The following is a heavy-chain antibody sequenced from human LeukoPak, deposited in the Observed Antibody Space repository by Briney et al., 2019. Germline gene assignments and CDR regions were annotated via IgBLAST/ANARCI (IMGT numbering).Heavy chain of an antibody. V-gene: IGHV1-2*06. Sequence: ASVKVSCKASGYTFIDYYIHWVRQAPGQGLEWMGRINPNSGGSNYAQNFQDRVTMTRDTSISTAYMELSRLRSDDTAGYYGAREKVRGGILFDPLGQGTLGNVSS. CDR1: GYTFIDYY. J-gene: IGHJ5*01. D-gene: IGHD3-10*01. CDR3: AREKVRGGILFDP. CDR2: INPNSGGS.